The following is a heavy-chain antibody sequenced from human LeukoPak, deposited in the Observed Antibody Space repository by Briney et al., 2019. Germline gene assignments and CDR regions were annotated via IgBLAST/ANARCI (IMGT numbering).Heavy chain of an antibody. J-gene: IGHJ4*02. Sequence: ASVRVSCKTSGYTFSNFGINWVRQAPGQGLEWMGWISAYNGNTNYAQKFQDRVTMTTDTSTSTAYMELRSLRSDDTAVYYCARDYYGSGEYWGQGTLVSVSS. V-gene: IGHV1-18*01. CDR3: ARDYYGSGEY. CDR2: ISAYNGNT. D-gene: IGHD3-10*01. CDR1: GYTFSNFG.